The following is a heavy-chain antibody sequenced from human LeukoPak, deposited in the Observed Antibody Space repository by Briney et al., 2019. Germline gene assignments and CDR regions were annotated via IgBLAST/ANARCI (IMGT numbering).Heavy chain of an antibody. J-gene: IGHJ6*03. Sequence: PSETLSLTCTVSGGSISSYYWSWIRQPPGKGLEWIGYIYYSGSTNYNPSLKSRVTISVDTSKNQFSLKLTSVTAADTAVYYCARTTEGGYTYGYFYYYYMDVWGKGTTVTVSS. D-gene: IGHD5-18*01. CDR3: ARTTEGGYTYGYFYYYYMDV. V-gene: IGHV4-59*01. CDR2: IYYSGST. CDR1: GGSISSYY.